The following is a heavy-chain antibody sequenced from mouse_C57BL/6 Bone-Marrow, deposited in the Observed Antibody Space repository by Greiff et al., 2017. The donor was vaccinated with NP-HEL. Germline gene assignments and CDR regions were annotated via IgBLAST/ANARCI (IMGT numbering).Heavy chain of an antibody. Sequence: EVKVVESGGGLVKPGGSLKLSCAASGFTFSSYAMSWVRQTPEKRLEWVATISDGGSYTYYPDNVKGRFTISRDNAKNNLYLQMSQLKSEDTAMYYCARETSYYSNWGYAMDYWGQGTSVTVSS. CDR2: ISDGGSYT. V-gene: IGHV5-4*01. J-gene: IGHJ4*01. D-gene: IGHD2-5*01. CDR1: GFTFSSYA. CDR3: ARETSYYSNWGYAMDY.